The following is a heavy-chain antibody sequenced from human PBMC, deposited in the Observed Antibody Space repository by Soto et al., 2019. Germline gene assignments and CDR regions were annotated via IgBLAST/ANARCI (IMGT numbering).Heavy chain of an antibody. CDR2: IIPILGIA. CDR3: ASPSLEGSGSYYNEYYFDY. V-gene: IGHV1-69*02. Sequence: ASVKVSCKASGGTFSSYTIIWVRQAPGQGLEWMGRIIPILGIANYAQKFQGRVTITADKSTSTAYMELSSLRSEDTAVYYCASPSLEGSGSYYNEYYFDYWGQGTLVTVSS. CDR1: GGTFSSYT. D-gene: IGHD3-10*01. J-gene: IGHJ4*02.